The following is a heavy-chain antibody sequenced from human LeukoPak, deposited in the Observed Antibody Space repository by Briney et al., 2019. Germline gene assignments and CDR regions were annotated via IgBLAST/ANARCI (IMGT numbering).Heavy chain of an antibody. V-gene: IGHV3-23*01. CDR3: AKRSLYSGMPYFDY. J-gene: IGHJ4*02. CDR2: ISDSGGDT. Sequence: PGGSLRLSCAASGFTFSTYGMNWVRQAPGKGLEWVSSISDSGGDTYYADSVKGRFTVSRDNSKNTLYLQMNSLRVEDTAVYYCAKRSLYSGMPYFDYRGQGTLVTVSS. D-gene: IGHD4-4*01. CDR1: GFTFSTYG.